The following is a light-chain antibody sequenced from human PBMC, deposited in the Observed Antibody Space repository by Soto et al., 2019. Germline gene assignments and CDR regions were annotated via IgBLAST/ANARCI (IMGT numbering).Light chain of an antibody. Sequence: EIVLTQSPATLSVSIGERATLSCRASQSVSNNYLAWYQQKPGPAPRLLIYDASNRVTGMPARFSGSGSGTDFTLTISSLQPADFAIYYCQQRISWPLTFGGGTKVDIK. CDR2: DAS. CDR3: QQRISWPLT. CDR1: QSVSNNY. J-gene: IGKJ4*01. V-gene: IGKV3-11*01.